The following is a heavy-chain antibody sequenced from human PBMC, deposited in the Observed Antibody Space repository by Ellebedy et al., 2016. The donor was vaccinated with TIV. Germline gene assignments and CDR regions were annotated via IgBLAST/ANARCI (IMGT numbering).Heavy chain of an antibody. CDR3: TRPGYSSGWNDY. J-gene: IGHJ4*02. V-gene: IGHV3-73*01. CDR2: IRSKANSYAT. Sequence: GGSLRLXCAASGFTFSGSAMHWVRQASGKGLEWVGRIRSKANSYATAYAASVKGRFTISRDDSKNTAYLQMNSLKTEDTAVYYCTRPGYSSGWNDYWGQGTLVTVSS. D-gene: IGHD6-19*01. CDR1: GFTFSGSA.